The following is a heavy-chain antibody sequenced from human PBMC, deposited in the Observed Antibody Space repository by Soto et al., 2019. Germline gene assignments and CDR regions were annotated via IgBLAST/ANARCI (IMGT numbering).Heavy chain of an antibody. CDR3: VKGWELLTYFDC. D-gene: IGHD1-26*01. V-gene: IGHV3-64D*06. CDR1: GFTFRSYA. J-gene: IGHJ4*02. CDR2: ISSNGGST. Sequence: GGALRLSCSASGFTFRSYAIHWVRQAPGEGLEYVSGISSNGGSTYYADSVRGRFTISRDNYKNTLNLQMSSLRAEDTAVYYCVKGWELLTYFDCWGQGTQVTVSS.